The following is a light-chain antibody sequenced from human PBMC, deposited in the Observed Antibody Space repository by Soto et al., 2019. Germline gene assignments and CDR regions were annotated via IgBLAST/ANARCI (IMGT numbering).Light chain of an antibody. CDR1: SSNIGSHT. J-gene: IGLJ2*01. CDR2: SNT. V-gene: IGLV1-44*01. CDR3: AAWDDSLNGVV. Sequence: QSVLTQPPSASGTPGQTIAISWSGGSSNIGSHTVNWYQQLPGTAPRLLIYSNTQRPSGVPDRFSGSKSGTSASLAISGLQSEYEGDYYCAAWDDSLNGVVFGGGTNLTVL.